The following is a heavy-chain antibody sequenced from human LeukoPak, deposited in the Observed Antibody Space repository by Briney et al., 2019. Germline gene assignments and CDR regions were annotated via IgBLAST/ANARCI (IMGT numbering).Heavy chain of an antibody. J-gene: IGHJ5*02. V-gene: IGHV3-21*01. CDR3: ARGVPQQCWFDP. CDR2: ISGNSNSI. CDR1: GFTFSHYF. D-gene: IGHD6-13*01. Sequence: GGSLRLSCAVSGFTFSHYFMNWVRQGPGKGLEWGSSISGNSNSIYYADSVKGRFTDSRDNAKNSLFLRMNSLRVEDTAVYYCARGVPQQCWFDPWGQGTLVTVSS.